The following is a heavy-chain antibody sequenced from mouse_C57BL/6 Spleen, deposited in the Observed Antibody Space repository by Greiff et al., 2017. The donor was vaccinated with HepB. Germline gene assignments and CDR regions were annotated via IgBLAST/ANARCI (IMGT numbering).Heavy chain of an antibody. D-gene: IGHD2-10*02. V-gene: IGHV1-42*01. J-gene: IGHJ2*01. CDR2: INPSTGGT. CDR3: ARYRDPSYFDY. CDR1: GYSFTGYY. Sequence: EVQLQQSGPELVKPGASVKISCKASGYSFTGYYMNWVKQSPEKSLEWIGEINPSTGGTTYNQKFKAKATLTVDKSSSTAYMQLKSLTSEDSAVYYCARYRDPSYFDYWCQGTTLTVSS.